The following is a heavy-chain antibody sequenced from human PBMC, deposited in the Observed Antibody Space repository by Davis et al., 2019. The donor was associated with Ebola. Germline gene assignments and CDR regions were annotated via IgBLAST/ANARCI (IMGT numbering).Heavy chain of an antibody. CDR2: TKSKAYNYLT. J-gene: IGHJ4*02. Sequence: GESLKISCAASGFTFSSYSMNWVRQAPGKGLEWVGRTKSKAYNYLTEYAASVQGRFTISRDDSKGSVYLQMNSLKIDDTAVYFCAVIRGVMGYWGQGTQVTVSS. CDR3: AVIRGVMGY. V-gene: IGHV3-72*01. CDR1: GFTFSSYS. D-gene: IGHD3-10*01.